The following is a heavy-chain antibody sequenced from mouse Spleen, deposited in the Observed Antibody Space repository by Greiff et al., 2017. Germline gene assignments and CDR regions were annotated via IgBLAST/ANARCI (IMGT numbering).Heavy chain of an antibody. D-gene: IGHD1-1*01. CDR2: ISNLAYSI. CDR3: ARHDRDYGSSFAY. V-gene: IGHV5-15*01. Sequence: EVKLVESGGGLVKPGGSLKLSCAASGFTFSDYGMAWVRQAPGKGPEWVAFISNLAYSIYYADTVTGRFTISRENAKNTLYLEMSSLRSEDTAMYYCARHDRDYGSSFAYWGQGTLVTVSA. CDR1: GFTFSDYG. J-gene: IGHJ3*01.